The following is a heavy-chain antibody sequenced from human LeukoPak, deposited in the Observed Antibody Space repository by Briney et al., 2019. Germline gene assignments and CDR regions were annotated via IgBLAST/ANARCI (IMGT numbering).Heavy chain of an antibody. J-gene: IGHJ4*02. D-gene: IGHD3-9*01. CDR2: FDPEDGET. CDR1: GYTFTGYY. CDR3: ATGDYDILTGYLSY. V-gene: IGHV1-24*01. Sequence: ASVKVSCKASGYTFTGYYMHWVRQAPGKGLEWMGGFDPEDGETIYAQKFQGRVTMTEDTSTDTAYMELSSLRSEDTAVYYCATGDYDILTGYLSYWGQGTLVTVSS.